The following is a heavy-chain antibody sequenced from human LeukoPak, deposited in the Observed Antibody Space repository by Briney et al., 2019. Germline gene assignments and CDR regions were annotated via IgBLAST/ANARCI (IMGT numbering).Heavy chain of an antibody. CDR1: GYTSTSYG. V-gene: IGHV1-18*01. D-gene: IGHD5-18*01. CDR3: ARSQVDTAISTYYYYYGMDV. J-gene: IGHJ6*02. Sequence: VASVKVSCKASGYTSTSYGISWVRQAPGQGLEWMGWISAYNGNTNYAQKLQGRVTMTTDTSTSTAYMELRSLRSDDTAVYYCARSQVDTAISTYYYYYGMDVWGQGTTVTVSS. CDR2: ISAYNGNT.